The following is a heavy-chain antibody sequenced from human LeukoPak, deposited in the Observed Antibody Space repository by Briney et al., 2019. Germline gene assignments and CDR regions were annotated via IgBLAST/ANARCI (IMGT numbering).Heavy chain of an antibody. V-gene: IGHV1-2*02. D-gene: IGHD3-22*01. CDR3: ARGGSAYDSSGYYYEAFDI. Sequence: ASVKVSCKASGYTFTGYYVHWVRQAPGQGLEWMGWMNPKSGGTNYAQKFEARVTMNRDTSISTAYMELRRLRSDDTAVYYCARGGSAYDSSGYYYEAFDIWGQGTMVTVSS. CDR2: MNPKSGGT. CDR1: GYTFTGYY. J-gene: IGHJ3*02.